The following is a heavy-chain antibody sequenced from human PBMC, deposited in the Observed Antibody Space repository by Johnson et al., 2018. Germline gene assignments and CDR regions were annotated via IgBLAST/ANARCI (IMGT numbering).Heavy chain of an antibody. D-gene: IGHD2/OR15-2a*01. V-gene: IGHV3-33*01. CDR2: VWKDESNTE. Sequence: QVQLVESGGGVVQPGRSVRLSCTVSGLNFKNFGMHWVRQAPGKGPEWVASVWKDESNTECYGDSAKGRFTIFRDNSKSTVYLQRNSLRVDDTALYNWAREGAGVVNIGTFDIWGKGTRVPFS. CDR3: AREGAGVVNIGTFDI. J-gene: IGHJ3*02. CDR1: GLNFKNFG.